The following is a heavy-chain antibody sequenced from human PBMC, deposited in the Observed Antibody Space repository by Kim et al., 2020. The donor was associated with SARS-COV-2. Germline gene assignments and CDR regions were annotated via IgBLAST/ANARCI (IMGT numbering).Heavy chain of an antibody. CDR3: TTEQLWFGELLSGY. CDR1: GFTFSNAW. D-gene: IGHD3-10*01. V-gene: IGHV3-15*01. CDR2: IKSKTDGGTT. J-gene: IGHJ4*02. Sequence: GGSLRLSCAASGFTFSNAWMSWVRQAPGKGLEWVGRIKSKTDGGTTDYAAPVKGRFTISRDDSKNTLYLQMNSLKTEDTAVYYCTTEQLWFGELLSGYWGQGTLVTVSS.